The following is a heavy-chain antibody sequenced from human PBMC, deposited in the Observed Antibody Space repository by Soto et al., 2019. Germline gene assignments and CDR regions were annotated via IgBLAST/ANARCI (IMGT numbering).Heavy chain of an antibody. CDR2: INHSGST. Sequence: SETRSLTCAVYGGSFSGYYWSWIRQPPGKGLEWIGEINHSGSTNYNPSLKSRVTISVDTSKNQFSLKLSSVTAADTAVYYCARGRYSSSWFYYFDYWGQGTLVTVSS. V-gene: IGHV4-34*01. D-gene: IGHD6-13*01. CDR1: GGSFSGYY. J-gene: IGHJ4*02. CDR3: ARGRYSSSWFYYFDY.